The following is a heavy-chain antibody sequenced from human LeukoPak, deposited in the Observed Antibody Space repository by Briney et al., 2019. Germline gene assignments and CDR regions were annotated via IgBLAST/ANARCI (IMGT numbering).Heavy chain of an antibody. CDR3: AKDQDRYKSVLRYFDLYGMGV. CDR1: GFTFSSYG. J-gene: IGHJ6*02. CDR2: ISYDGSNK. D-gene: IGHD3-9*01. V-gene: IGHV3-30*18. Sequence: GGSLRLSCAASGFTFSSYGMHWVRQAPGKGLEWVAVISYDGSNKYYADSVKGRFTISRDNYKNTLYLQMNSLRAEDTAVYYCAKDQDRYKSVLRYFDLYGMGVWGQGTTVTVSS.